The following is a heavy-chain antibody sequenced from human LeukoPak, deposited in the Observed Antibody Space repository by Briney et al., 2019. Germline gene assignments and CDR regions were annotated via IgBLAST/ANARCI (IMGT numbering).Heavy chain of an antibody. CDR2: INPNSGGT. J-gene: IGHJ4*02. D-gene: IGHD2-15*01. CDR1: GYTFTGYY. V-gene: IGHV1-2*02. CDR3: ARAYVMSAAATSGDFDY. Sequence: ASVKVSCKASGYTFTGYYMHWVRQAPGQGLERMGWINPNSGGTNYAQKFQGRVTMTRDTSISTAYMELSRLRSDDTAVYYCARAYVMSAAATSGDFDYWGQGTLVTVSS.